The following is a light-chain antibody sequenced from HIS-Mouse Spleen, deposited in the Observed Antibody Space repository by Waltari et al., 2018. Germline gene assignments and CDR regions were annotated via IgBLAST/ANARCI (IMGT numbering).Light chain of an antibody. CDR1: RSDGGGYNY. Sequence: QSALTQPRSVSGSPGQSVTISCTGTRSDGGGYNYVSWYQQHPGKAPKLMIYDVSKRPSGVPDRFSGSKSGNTASLTISGLQAEDEADYYCCSYAGSSTLVFGGGTKLTVL. J-gene: IGLJ2*01. CDR2: DVS. CDR3: CSYAGSSTLV. V-gene: IGLV2-11*01.